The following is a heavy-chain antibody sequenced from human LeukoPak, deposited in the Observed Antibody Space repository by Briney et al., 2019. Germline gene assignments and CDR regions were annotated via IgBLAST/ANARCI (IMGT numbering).Heavy chain of an antibody. CDR2: ITSSSIYK. Sequence: GGSLRLSCAASGFTFSSSSMNWVRQAPGKGLEWVSSITSSSIYKYYADSMKGRFTISRDNAKNSLYLQMDSLRAEDTAVYYCARDGITMRILEYWGQGTLVTVSS. CDR1: GFTFSSSS. CDR3: ARDGITMRILEY. D-gene: IGHD3-10*01. J-gene: IGHJ4*02. V-gene: IGHV3-21*01.